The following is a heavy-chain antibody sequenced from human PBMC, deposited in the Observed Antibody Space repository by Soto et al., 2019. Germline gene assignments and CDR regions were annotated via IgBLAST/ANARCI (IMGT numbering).Heavy chain of an antibody. Sequence: QVQLVQSGAEVKKPGASVKVSCKASGYTFTSYGISWVRQAPGQGLEWMGWISAYNGNTNYAQKLQGRVTTTTSTSTSTGYMELRSRRSDDTAVDYCARGTTVPTPHNYWGQGTLVTVSS. V-gene: IGHV1-18*01. D-gene: IGHD4-17*01. CDR1: GYTFTSYG. CDR3: ARGTTVPTPHNY. J-gene: IGHJ4*02. CDR2: ISAYNGNT.